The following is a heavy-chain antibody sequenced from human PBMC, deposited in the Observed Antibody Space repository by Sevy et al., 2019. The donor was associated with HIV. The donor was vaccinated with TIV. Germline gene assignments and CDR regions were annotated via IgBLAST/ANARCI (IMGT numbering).Heavy chain of an antibody. V-gene: IGHV1-18*04. CDR2: ISTYSGNT. D-gene: IGHD7-27*01. Sequence: ASVKVSCQASGYPFTNYGISWVRQAPGQGLEWMAWISTYSGNTNYAQKFQGRVTITTDTSTSTVYVELMSLGSDDTALYYCTRVKWGGDAFDIWGQGTLVTVSS. CDR3: TRVKWGGDAFDI. CDR1: GYPFTNYG. J-gene: IGHJ3*02.